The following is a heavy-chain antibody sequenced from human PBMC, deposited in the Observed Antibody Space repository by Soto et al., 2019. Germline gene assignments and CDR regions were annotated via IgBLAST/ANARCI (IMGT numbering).Heavy chain of an antibody. D-gene: IGHD4-17*01. Sequence: PXETLSLTCTVSGCSISSYYWSWIRQPPGKGLEWIGYIYYSGSTNYNPSLKSRVTISVDTSKNQFSLKLSSVTAADTAVYYCARLRGATTVTRDAFDIWGQGTMVTVSS. V-gene: IGHV4-59*01. J-gene: IGHJ3*02. CDR3: ARLRGATTVTRDAFDI. CDR1: GCSISSYY. CDR2: IYYSGST.